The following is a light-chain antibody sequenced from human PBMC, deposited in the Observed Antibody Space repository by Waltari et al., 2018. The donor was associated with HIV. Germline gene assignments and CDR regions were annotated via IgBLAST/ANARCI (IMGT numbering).Light chain of an antibody. CDR2: GNS. Sequence: QSVLTRPPPVSGAPGPGVTISCTGRSSNIEAQCSVHWYQQLPGTAPKVHIYGNSYRPSGVPDRFSGSKSATSASLVITGLQAEDEGNYYCQSYDSSLSGWVFGGGTKLTVL. CDR3: QSYDSSLSGWV. J-gene: IGLJ3*02. V-gene: IGLV1-40*01. CDR1: SSNIEAQCS.